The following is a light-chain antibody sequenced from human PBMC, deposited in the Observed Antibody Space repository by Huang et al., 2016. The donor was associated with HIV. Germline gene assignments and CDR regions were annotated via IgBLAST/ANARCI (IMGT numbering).Light chain of an antibody. CDR3: QQYNNWPPLT. V-gene: IGKV3D-15*01. CDR2: GAS. Sequence: EIVMTQSPATLSVSPGERATISCRASQSVSSNFAWYQQKHGQAPRLLVYGASPRATGIPARFSGIGSGTEFTLTISSLQSEDFAVYYCQQYNNWPPLTFGGGTKVEIK. CDR1: QSVSSN. J-gene: IGKJ4*01.